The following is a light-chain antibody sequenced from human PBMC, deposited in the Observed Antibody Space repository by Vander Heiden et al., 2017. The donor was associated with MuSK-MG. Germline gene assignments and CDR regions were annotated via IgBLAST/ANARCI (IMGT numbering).Light chain of an antibody. CDR3: QQDNTYWT. CDR2: KAS. V-gene: IGKV1-5*03. J-gene: IGKJ1*01. Sequence: DIQMTQSPSTLSASVGDRVTITCRASQSISTWLAWYQQKPGKAPKLLVYKASTLEGGVPSRFSGSGSGTEFTLTISSLQPDDFATYYFQQDNTYWTFGPGTKVEIK. CDR1: QSISTW.